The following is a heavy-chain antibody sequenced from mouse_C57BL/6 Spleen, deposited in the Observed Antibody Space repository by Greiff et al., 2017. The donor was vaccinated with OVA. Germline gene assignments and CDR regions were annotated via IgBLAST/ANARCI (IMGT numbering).Heavy chain of an antibody. V-gene: IGHV1-59*01. J-gene: IGHJ2*01. CDR2: IDPSDSYT. D-gene: IGHD2-4*01. Sequence: VQLQQPGAELVRPGTSVKLSCKASGYTFTSYWMHWVKQRPGQGLEWIGVIDPSDSYTNYNQKFKGKATLTVDTSSSTAYMQLSSLTSEDSAVYYCARWDYDSYWGQGTTLTVSS. CDR1: GYTFTSYW. CDR3: ARWDYDSY.